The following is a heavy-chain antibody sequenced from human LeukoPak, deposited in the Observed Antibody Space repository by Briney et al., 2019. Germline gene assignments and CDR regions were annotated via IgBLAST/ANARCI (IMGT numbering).Heavy chain of an antibody. J-gene: IGHJ4*02. CDR1: GGTFSSYA. CDR2: ISAYNGNT. CDR3: ARDPRAYDSSGYYPGRVYFDY. V-gene: IGHV1-18*01. D-gene: IGHD3-22*01. Sequence: ASVKVSCKASGGTFSSYAISWVRQAPGQGLEWMGWISAYNGNTNYAQKLQGRVTMTTDTSTSTAYMELRSLRSDDTAVYYCARDPRAYDSSGYYPGRVYFDYWGQGTLVTVSS.